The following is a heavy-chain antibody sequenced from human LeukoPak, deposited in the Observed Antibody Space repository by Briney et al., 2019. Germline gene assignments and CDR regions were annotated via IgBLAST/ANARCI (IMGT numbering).Heavy chain of an antibody. CDR2: IYYSGST. J-gene: IGHJ3*02. CDR1: GGSFSGYY. CDR3: ARGGYCSSTSCYFSAFDI. V-gene: IGHV4-59*01. D-gene: IGHD2-2*03. Sequence: PSETLSLTCAVYGGSFSGYYWSWIRQPPGKGLEWIGYIYYSGSTNYNPSLKSRVTISVDTSKNQFSLKLSSVTAADTAVYYCARGGYCSSTSCYFSAFDIWGQGTMVTVSS.